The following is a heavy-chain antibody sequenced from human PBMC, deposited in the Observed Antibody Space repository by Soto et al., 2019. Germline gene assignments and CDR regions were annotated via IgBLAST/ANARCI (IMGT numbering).Heavy chain of an antibody. CDR3: AKEIPSHYMDV. D-gene: IGHD2-21*01. J-gene: IGHJ6*03. CDR2: IRRDGGWT. CDR1: GLTSGPSD. Sequence: EVQLLQSGGGLVQPGGSLRLSCVASGLTSGPSDMSWVRQAPGKGLQWVAFIRRDGGWTNYADSGRGRFTISRGNSKDTLYLQMDSLRAEDTAVYYCAKEIPSHYMDVWGRGTTVTVSS. V-gene: IGHV3-23*01.